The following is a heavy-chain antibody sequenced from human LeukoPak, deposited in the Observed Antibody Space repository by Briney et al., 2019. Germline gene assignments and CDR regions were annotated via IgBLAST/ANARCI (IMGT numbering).Heavy chain of an antibody. V-gene: IGHV1-2*02. CDR3: ARDDSGWYSGDY. Sequence: ASVKVSCKASGYTFTGYYMHWVRQAPGQGLEWMGWIDPNSGGTNYAQKLQGRVTMTTDTSTSTAYMELRSLRSDDTAVYYCARDDSGWYSGDYWGQGTLVTVSS. CDR1: GYTFTGYY. D-gene: IGHD6-19*01. CDR2: IDPNSGGT. J-gene: IGHJ4*02.